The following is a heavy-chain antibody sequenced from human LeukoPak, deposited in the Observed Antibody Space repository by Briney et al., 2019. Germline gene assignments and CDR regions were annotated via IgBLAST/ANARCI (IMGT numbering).Heavy chain of an antibody. CDR1: GGSISSGGYS. CDR3: ARQPDYDILTGYPYYFDY. D-gene: IGHD3-9*01. Sequence: PSQTLSPTCAVSGGSISSGGYSWSWIQQPPGKGLEWIGYIYHSGSTYYNPSLKSRVTISVDTSKNQFSLKLSSVTAADTAVYYCARQPDYDILTGYPYYFDYWGQGTLVTVSS. CDR2: IYHSGST. J-gene: IGHJ4*02. V-gene: IGHV4-30-2*01.